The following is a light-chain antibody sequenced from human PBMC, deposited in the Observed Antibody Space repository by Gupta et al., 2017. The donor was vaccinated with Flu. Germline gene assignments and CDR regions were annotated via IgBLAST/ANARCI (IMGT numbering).Light chain of an antibody. Sequence: SSLSASVGDRVTITCRASQSIRNYLNWHKQKPGEAPKLLVYAASSLHSGVPSRSTRSPSGTDFTRTMSMRQTEDCATYFCLQIDCAPLLTFGDGTKVDMK. J-gene: IGKJ4*01. CDR2: AAS. V-gene: IGKV1-39*01. CDR3: LQIDCAPLLT. CDR1: QSIRNY.